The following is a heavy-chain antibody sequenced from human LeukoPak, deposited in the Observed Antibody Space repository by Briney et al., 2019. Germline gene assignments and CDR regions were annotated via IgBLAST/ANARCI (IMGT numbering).Heavy chain of an antibody. J-gene: IGHJ3*02. Sequence: SGKVSCKASGFTFTSSAMQWVRQARGQPLGWIGWIVVGSGNTNYAQKFQERVTITRDMSTSTAYMELSSLRSEDTAVYYCAALRDGYNLGAFDIWGQGTLVTVSS. CDR2: IVVGSGNT. V-gene: IGHV1-58*02. CDR1: GFTFTSSA. D-gene: IGHD5-24*01. CDR3: AALRDGYNLGAFDI.